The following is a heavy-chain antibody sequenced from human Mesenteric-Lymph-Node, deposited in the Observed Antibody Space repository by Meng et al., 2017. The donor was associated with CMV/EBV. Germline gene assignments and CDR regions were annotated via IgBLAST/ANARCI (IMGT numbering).Heavy chain of an antibody. CDR2: IFGDGTT. V-gene: IGHV3-53*01. D-gene: IGHD3-10*01. J-gene: IGHJ4*02. Sequence: GESLKISCAGSGLIVSRNYMSWVRQAPGEGLEWVSFIFGDGTTYYAGSVRGRFTISRDNSKDTLYLQMNSLRAEDTAVYCCVRYYGAGSYFGDYWGQGTQVTVSS. CDR1: GLIVSRNY. CDR3: VRYYGAGSYFGDY.